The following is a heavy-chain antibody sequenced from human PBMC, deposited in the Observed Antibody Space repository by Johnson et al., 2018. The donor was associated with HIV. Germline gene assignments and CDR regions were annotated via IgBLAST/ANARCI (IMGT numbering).Heavy chain of an antibody. CDR3: VSREWELRAFDI. Sequence: VQLVESGGGLVQPGGSLRLSCSASGFSVSSNYMSWVRQAPGKGLAWVSGINWNGGSTGYADSVKGRFTISRDNAKNSLYLQMNSLRAEDTAVYYCVSREWELRAFDIWGQGTMVTVSS. V-gene: IGHV3-20*04. CDR1: GFSVSSNY. CDR2: INWNGGST. D-gene: IGHD1-26*01. J-gene: IGHJ3*02.